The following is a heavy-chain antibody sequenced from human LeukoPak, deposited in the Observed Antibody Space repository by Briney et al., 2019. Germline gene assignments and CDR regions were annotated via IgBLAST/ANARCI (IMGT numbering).Heavy chain of an antibody. CDR3: ATGIWSGYYQFGYYFDY. D-gene: IGHD3-3*01. CDR1: GGTFSSYA. Sequence: GASVKVSCKASGGTFSSYAISWVRQAPGQGLEWMGGIIPIFGTANYAQKFQGRVTITTDESTSTAYMELSSLRSEDTAVYYCATGIWSGYYQFGYYFDYWGQGTLVTVSS. V-gene: IGHV1-69*05. CDR2: IIPIFGTA. J-gene: IGHJ4*02.